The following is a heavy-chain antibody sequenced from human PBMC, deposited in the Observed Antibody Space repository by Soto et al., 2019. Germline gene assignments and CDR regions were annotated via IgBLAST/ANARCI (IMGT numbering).Heavy chain of an antibody. V-gene: IGHV4-4*07. CDR2: VYATGTT. J-gene: IGHJ5*02. Sequence: QVQLQESGPGVVKPSETLSLRCSVSGGSISKFYWSWIRKTAGKGLEWMGRVYATGTTDYNPSLRSRVTMSVDISKKTFSLRLTSVTAADTGVYYCVRDGSKTRRDWFDPWGQGKLVTVSS. CDR1: GGSISKFY. CDR3: VRDGSKTRRDWFDP.